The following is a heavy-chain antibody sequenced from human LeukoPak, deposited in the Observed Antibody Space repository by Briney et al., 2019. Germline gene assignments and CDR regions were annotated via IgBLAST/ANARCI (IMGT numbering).Heavy chain of an antibody. CDR2: INHSGST. Sequence: SETLSLTCAVYGGSFSGYYWSWIRQPPGKGLEWFGEINHSGSTNYNPSLKSRVTISIDTSKNQFSLKLSSVTAADTAVYYCARIRYYYDSSGYYTGFYYYYMDVWGKGTTVTVSS. J-gene: IGHJ6*03. V-gene: IGHV4-34*01. CDR3: ARIRYYYDSSGYYTGFYYYYMDV. D-gene: IGHD3-22*01. CDR1: GGSFSGYY.